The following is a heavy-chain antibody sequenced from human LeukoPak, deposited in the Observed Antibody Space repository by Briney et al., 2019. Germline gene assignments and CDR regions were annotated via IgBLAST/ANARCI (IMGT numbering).Heavy chain of an antibody. J-gene: IGHJ4*02. CDR2: IYYSGST. Sequence: SETLSLTCTVSGGSISSGGYYWSWIRQHPGKGLEWIGYIYYSGSTYYNPSLKSRVTISVDRSKNQFSLKLSSVTAADTAVYYCARDRNGYLDYWGQGTLVTVSS. CDR1: GGSISSGGYY. CDR3: ARDRNGYLDY. D-gene: IGHD1-1*01. V-gene: IGHV4-31*03.